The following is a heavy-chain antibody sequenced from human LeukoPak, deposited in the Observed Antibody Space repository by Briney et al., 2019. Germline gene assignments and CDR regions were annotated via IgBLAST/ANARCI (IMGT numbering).Heavy chain of an antibody. J-gene: IGHJ3*02. Sequence: SETLSLTCTVSGGSINNYYWSWLRQPPGKGLEWIGYIAYSGDTNYNPSLKSRVTISLDTPKNQFSLNQISTAAADTAVYYCAREVQYQLHAFDIWGQGTMVTVSS. CDR1: GGSINNYY. V-gene: IGHV4-59*01. CDR3: AREVQYQLHAFDI. D-gene: IGHD2-2*01. CDR2: IAYSGDT.